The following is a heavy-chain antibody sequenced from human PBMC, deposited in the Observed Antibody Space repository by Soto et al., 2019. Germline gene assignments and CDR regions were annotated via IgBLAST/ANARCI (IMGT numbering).Heavy chain of an antibody. D-gene: IGHD2-15*01. CDR3: ARRSRNCSGGSCNANYLDY. J-gene: IGHJ4*02. CDR2: IYPGDSDT. CDR1: GYSFTSYW. Sequence: GESLKISCKGSGYSFTSYWIGWVRQMPGKGLEWMGIIYPGDSDTRYSPSFQGQVTISADKSISTAYLQWSSLKASDTAMYYCARRSRNCSGGSCNANYLDYWGQGTLVTVSS. V-gene: IGHV5-51*01.